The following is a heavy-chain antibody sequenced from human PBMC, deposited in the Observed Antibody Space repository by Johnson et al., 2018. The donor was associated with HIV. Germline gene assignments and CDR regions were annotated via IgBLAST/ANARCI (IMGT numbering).Heavy chain of an antibody. CDR3: AKAFLEDPSDAFDI. D-gene: IGHD2/OR15-2a*01. J-gene: IGHJ3*02. Sequence: MQLVESGGGVVQPGRSLRLSCAASGFTVSSNYMSWVRQAPGKGLEWVSAISGSTIYYADSVKGRFTISRDNSKNTLYLQMNSLRAEDTALYYCAKAFLEDPSDAFDIWGQGTMVTVSS. CDR2: ISGSTI. CDR1: GFTVSSNY. V-gene: IGHV3-66*02.